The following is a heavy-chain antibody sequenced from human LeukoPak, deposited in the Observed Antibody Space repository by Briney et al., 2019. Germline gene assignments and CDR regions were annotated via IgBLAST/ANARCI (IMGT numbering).Heavy chain of an antibody. CDR1: GFNFSDFY. V-gene: IGHV3-11*01. CDR3: ARDSIPKMATVVDS. Sequence: PGGSLRLSCEASGFNFSDFYMNWIRQAPGKGQEGVAYISPRGRTSYYADSVRGRFTVSRDKAKNSLFLQMTSLSADDTAIYYCARDSIPKMATVVDSWGQGTLVIVSS. J-gene: IGHJ4*02. D-gene: IGHD2-21*01. CDR2: ISPRGRTS.